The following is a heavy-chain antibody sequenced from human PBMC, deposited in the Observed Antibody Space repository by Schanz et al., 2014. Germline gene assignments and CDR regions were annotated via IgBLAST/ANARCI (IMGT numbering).Heavy chain of an antibody. V-gene: IGHV1-2*06. CDR1: GYTFTAYF. D-gene: IGHD3-16*01. CDR2: INPNTGGT. Sequence: QVQLVQSGAEVKKTGASVKVSCKASGYTFTAYFIHWVRQAPGQGLEWMGRINPNTGGTNFAQKFQGRVTITADKSTSTAYMELKSLRSADTAVYYCATIGVNDYWRFGLDLWGQGTTVTVSS. J-gene: IGHJ6*02. CDR3: ATIGVNDYWRFGLDL.